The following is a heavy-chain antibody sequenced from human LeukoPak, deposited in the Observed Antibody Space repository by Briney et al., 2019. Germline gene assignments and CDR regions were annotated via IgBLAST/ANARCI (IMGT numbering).Heavy chain of an antibody. V-gene: IGHV1-2*02. CDR1: GYTFTGYY. Sequence: GSSVKVSCKASGYTFTGYYMHWVRQAPGQGLEWMGWINPNSGGTNYAQKFQGRVTMTRDTSISTAYMELSRLRSDDTAVYYCARDWGYCSGGSCYFDAFDIWGQGTMVTVSS. J-gene: IGHJ3*02. D-gene: IGHD2-15*01. CDR3: ARDWGYCSGGSCYFDAFDI. CDR2: INPNSGGT.